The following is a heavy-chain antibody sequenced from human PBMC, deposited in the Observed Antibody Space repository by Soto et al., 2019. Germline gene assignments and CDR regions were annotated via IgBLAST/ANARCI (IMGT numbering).Heavy chain of an antibody. D-gene: IGHD3-3*01. J-gene: IGHJ5*02. CDR3: ARERITIFGVVIPHNWFDP. V-gene: IGHV3-74*01. CDR2: INSDGSST. Sequence: GGSLRLSCAASGFTFSSYWMHWVRQAPGKGLVWVSRINSDGSSTSYADSVKGRFTISRDNAKNTLYLQMNSLRAEDTVVYYCARERITIFGVVIPHNWFDPWGQGTLVTVSS. CDR1: GFTFSSYW.